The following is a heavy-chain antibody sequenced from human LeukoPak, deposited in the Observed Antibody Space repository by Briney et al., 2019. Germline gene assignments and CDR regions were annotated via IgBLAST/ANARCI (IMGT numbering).Heavy chain of an antibody. V-gene: IGHV1-2*02. Sequence: GASVKVSCKASGYTFTGYYMHWLRQAPGQGLEWMGWINPNSGGTDYAQKFQGRVTMTRDTAITTAYMELSRLRSDDTAVYYCARLSGSGSFYDYGGQGTLVTVSS. J-gene: IGHJ4*02. CDR2: INPNSGGT. CDR1: GYTFTGYY. CDR3: ARLSGSGSFYDY. D-gene: IGHD3-10*01.